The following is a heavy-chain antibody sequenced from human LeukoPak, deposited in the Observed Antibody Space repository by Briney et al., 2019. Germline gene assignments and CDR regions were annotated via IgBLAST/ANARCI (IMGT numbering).Heavy chain of an antibody. Sequence: ASVKVSCEASGYTFTGYYMHWVRQAPGQGLEWMGWINPNSGGTNYAQKFQGRVTMTRDTSISTAYMELSRLRSDDTAVYYCARDNRGHSSGYYNWGQGTLVTVSS. D-gene: IGHD3-22*01. CDR3: ARDNRGHSSGYYN. V-gene: IGHV1-2*02. CDR2: INPNSGGT. CDR1: GYTFTGYY. J-gene: IGHJ4*02.